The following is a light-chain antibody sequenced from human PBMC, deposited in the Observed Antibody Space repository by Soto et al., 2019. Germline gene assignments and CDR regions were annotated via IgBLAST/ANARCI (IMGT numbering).Light chain of an antibody. Sequence: DIVMTQSPDSLAVSLGERATINCKSSQSVLYSANNKNYLAWYQQKPGQPPKLLIYWASTRESGVPDRFSGSGSGTDFPLTISGLQAEDVAVYYCQHYYSTPPAFGQGTKVEIK. V-gene: IGKV4-1*01. CDR3: QHYYSTPPA. J-gene: IGKJ1*01. CDR2: WAS. CDR1: QSVLYSANNKNY.